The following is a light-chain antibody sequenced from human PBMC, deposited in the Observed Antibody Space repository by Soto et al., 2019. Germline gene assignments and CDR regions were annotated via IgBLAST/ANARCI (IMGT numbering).Light chain of an antibody. CDR3: QQYDNWPLT. V-gene: IGKV3-15*01. Sequence: EVVMTQSPATLSVSPGERATLSCRASQSVRSNLAWYQQKHGQAPRLLIYGASTRATGIPARFSGSGSGTEFTLTISSLQSEDFAVYYCQQYDNWPLTFGGGTKVDI. CDR2: GAS. CDR1: QSVRSN. J-gene: IGKJ4*01.